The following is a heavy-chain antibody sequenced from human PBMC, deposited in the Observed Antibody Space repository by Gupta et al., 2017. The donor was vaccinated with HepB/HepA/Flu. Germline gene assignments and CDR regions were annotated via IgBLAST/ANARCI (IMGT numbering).Heavy chain of an antibody. CDR1: GGSISSSSYY. V-gene: IGHV4-39*01. CDR3: ARHGWLQFFLY. D-gene: IGHD5-24*01. Sequence: QLQLQESGPGLVKPSETLSLTCTVPGGSISSSSYYWGWIRQPPGKGLEWIGSIYYSGSTYYNASLKSRVTISVDTSKNQFSLKLSSVTAADTAVYYCARHGWLQFFLYWGQGTLVTVSS. CDR2: IYYSGST. J-gene: IGHJ4*02.